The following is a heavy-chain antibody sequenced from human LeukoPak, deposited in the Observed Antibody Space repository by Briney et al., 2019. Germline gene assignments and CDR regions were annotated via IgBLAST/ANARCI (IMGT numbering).Heavy chain of an antibody. CDR1: GGSFSGYY. CDR2: INHSGST. CDR3: ARDSYSRLVTTYYYGMDV. D-gene: IGHD4-11*01. Sequence: SETLSLTCAVYGGSFSGYYWSWIRQPPGKGLEWIGEINHSGSTNYNPSLKSRVTISVDTSKNQFSLKLSSVTAADTAVYYCARDSYSRLVTTYYYGMDVWGQGTTVTVSS. V-gene: IGHV4-34*01. J-gene: IGHJ6*02.